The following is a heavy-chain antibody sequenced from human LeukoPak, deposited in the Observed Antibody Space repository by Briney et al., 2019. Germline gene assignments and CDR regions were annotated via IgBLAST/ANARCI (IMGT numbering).Heavy chain of an antibody. CDR2: IYSGGST. CDR3: ARGVGDYYYYYGMDV. Sequence: QPGGSLRLSCAASGFNVSSNYMSWVRQAPGKGLEWVSVIYSGGSTYYADSVKGRFTISRDNSKNTLYLQMNSLRAEDTAVYYCARGVGDYYYYYGMDVWGKGTTVTVSS. J-gene: IGHJ6*04. V-gene: IGHV3-53*01. CDR1: GFNVSSNY. D-gene: IGHD1-26*01.